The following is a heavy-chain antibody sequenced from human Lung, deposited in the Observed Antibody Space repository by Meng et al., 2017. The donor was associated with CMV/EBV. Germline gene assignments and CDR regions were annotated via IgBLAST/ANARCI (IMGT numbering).Heavy chain of an antibody. D-gene: IGHD3-3*01. CDR3: ARGGRSTYYDFWSGPYGMDV. J-gene: IGHJ6*02. CDR2: IYYSGST. CDR1: GGSISSYY. Sequence: SXTXSLXCTVSGGSISSYYWSWIRQPPGKGLEWIGYIYYSGSTNYNPSLKSRVTISVDTSKNQFSLKLSSVTAADTAVYYCARGGRSTYYDFWSGPYGMDVWXQGTTVTVSS. V-gene: IGHV4-59*01.